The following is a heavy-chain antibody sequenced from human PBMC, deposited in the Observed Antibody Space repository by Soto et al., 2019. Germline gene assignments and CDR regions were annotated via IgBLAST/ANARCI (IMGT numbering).Heavy chain of an antibody. J-gene: IGHJ5*02. V-gene: IGHV1-18*01. CDR2: ISGYNDYT. D-gene: IGHD2-15*01. CDR3: ARDGEYCSGGSCYSWWFDP. Sequence: GASVKVSCKASGYTFTSYGISWVRQAPGQGLEWMGWISGYNDYTNYAQKLQGRVTMTRDTSTSTVYMELSSLRSEDTAVYYCARDGEYCSGGSCYSWWFDPWGQGTLVTVSS. CDR1: GYTFTSYG.